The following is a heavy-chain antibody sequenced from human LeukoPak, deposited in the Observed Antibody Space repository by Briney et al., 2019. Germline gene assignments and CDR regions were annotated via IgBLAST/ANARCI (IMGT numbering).Heavy chain of an antibody. CDR1: GYTFTGYY. D-gene: IGHD2-15*01. J-gene: IGHJ6*03. Sequence: ASVKVSCKASGYTFTGYYMHWVRQVPGQGLEWMGWINPNSGGTNYAQKFQGRVTMTRDTSISTAYMELSRLRSDDTAVYYCARDRGCSGGSCRYYYYYYMDVWGKGTTVTVSS. CDR2: INPNSGGT. V-gene: IGHV1-2*02. CDR3: ARDRGCSGGSCRYYYYYYMDV.